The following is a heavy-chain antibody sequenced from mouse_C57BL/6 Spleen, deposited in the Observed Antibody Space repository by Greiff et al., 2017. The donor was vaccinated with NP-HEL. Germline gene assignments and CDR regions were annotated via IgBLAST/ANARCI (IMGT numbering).Heavy chain of an antibody. CDR2: IDPETGGT. D-gene: IGHD1-1*01. V-gene: IGHV1-15*01. J-gene: IGHJ3*01. Sequence: VKLMESGAELVRPGASVTLSCKASGYTFTDYEMHWVKQTPVHGLEWIGAIDPETGGTAYNQKFKGKAILTADKSSSTAYMELRSLTSEDSAVYYCTNHYYGSSYEAYWGQGTLVTVSA. CDR1: GYTFTDYE. CDR3: TNHYYGSSYEAY.